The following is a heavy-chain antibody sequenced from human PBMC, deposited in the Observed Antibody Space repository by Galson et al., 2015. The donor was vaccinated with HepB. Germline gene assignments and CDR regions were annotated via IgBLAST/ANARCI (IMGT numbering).Heavy chain of an antibody. D-gene: IGHD3-3*01. Sequence: SLRLSCAASGFTFSDYYMSWIRQAPGKGLEWVSYISNSGSYTNYADSVKGRFTISRDKAKNSLYLQMNSLRAEDTAVYYCARERLDISIFGVPREKAFDIWGQGTMVTVSS. CDR2: ISNSGSYT. V-gene: IGHV3-11*06. CDR1: GFTFSDYY. CDR3: ARERLDISIFGVPREKAFDI. J-gene: IGHJ3*02.